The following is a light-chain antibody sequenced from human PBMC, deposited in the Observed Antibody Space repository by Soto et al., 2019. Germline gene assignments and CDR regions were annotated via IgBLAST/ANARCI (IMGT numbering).Light chain of an antibody. J-gene: IGKJ1*01. V-gene: IGKV1-5*01. CDR1: QNIRRR. CDR2: DAS. CDR3: QQYHSYWT. Sequence: DFQMTQSPSTLSASVGDRVTMTCRASQNIRRRLACFQQKPGKAPKLLIYDASSLESGVPQRFSGSGSGTEFTLTISSLQTDDFSTYYCQQYHSYWTFGQGTKVDIK.